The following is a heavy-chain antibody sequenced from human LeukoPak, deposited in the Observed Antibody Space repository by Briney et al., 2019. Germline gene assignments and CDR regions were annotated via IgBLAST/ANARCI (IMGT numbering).Heavy chain of an antibody. CDR2: IWNDGSNK. CDR3: ARASGSYDY. J-gene: IGHJ4*02. V-gene: IGHV3-33*08. D-gene: IGHD1-26*01. CDR1: GFTFSSYA. Sequence: PGGSLRLSCAASGFTFSSYAMHWVRQAPGKGLEWVAVIWNDGSNKYYADSVKGRFTISRDNSKNTLFLQMSSLRAEDTAVYYCARASGSYDYWGQGTLVTVSS.